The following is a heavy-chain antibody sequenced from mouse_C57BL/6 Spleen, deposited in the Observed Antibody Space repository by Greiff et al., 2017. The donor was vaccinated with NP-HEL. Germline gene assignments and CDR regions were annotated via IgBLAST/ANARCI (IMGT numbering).Heavy chain of an antibody. V-gene: IGHV1-39*01. CDR3: AREAITTVVATDWYFDV. CDR1: GYSFTDYN. J-gene: IGHJ1*03. D-gene: IGHD1-1*01. Sequence: EVQLQQSGPELVKPGASVKISCKASGYSFTDYNMNWVKQSNGKSLEWIGVINPNYGTTSYNQKFKGKATLTVDQSSSTAYMQLNSLTSEDSAVYYCAREAITTVVATDWYFDVGGTGTTVTVSS. CDR2: INPNYGTT.